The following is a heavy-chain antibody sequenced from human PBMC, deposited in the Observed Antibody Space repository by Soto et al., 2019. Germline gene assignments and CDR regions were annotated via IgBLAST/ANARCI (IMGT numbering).Heavy chain of an antibody. CDR2: IYYSGST. J-gene: IGHJ4*02. CDR3: ARHHDS. V-gene: IGHV4-59*08. CDR1: GASISSYY. Sequence: HVQLQESGPGLVKPSETLVLPCTVSGASISSYYWSWIRQPPGKGLEWIGYIYYSGSTNYNPSLKGRGTISVDTAKGPFSLKLSSVTASDPAVYYCARHHDSWGQGTLVTVSS.